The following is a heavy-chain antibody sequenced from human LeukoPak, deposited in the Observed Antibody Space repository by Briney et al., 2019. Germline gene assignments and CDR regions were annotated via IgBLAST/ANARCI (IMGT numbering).Heavy chain of an antibody. CDR3: AKDTGSPADAITMEDNAFDI. CDR2: ISWSSGII. Sequence: PGGSLRLSFAASGFIFDDHGMHWVRQAPGKGLEWVSGISWSSGIIGYADSVKVRFTISRDNAKNSLYLQMESLRAEDTAVYYCAKDTGSPADAITMEDNAFDIWGQGTMVTVSS. D-gene: IGHD3-3*01. J-gene: IGHJ3*02. V-gene: IGHV3-9*01. CDR1: GFIFDDHG.